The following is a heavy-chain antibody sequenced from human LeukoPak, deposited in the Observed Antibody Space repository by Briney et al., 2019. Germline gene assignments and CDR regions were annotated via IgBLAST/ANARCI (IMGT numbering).Heavy chain of an antibody. J-gene: IGHJ4*02. CDR3: ARDHYYDSSGYYRFDY. CDR1: GFTVSSNY. CDR2: IYSGGST. V-gene: IGHV3-53*01. D-gene: IGHD3-22*01. Sequence: PGGSLRLSCAASGFTVSSNYMSWVRQAPGKGLEWVSVIYSGGSTYYADSVKGRFTISRDNSKNTLYLQMNSLRAEDTAVYYCARDHYYDSSGYYRFDYWRQGTLVTVSS.